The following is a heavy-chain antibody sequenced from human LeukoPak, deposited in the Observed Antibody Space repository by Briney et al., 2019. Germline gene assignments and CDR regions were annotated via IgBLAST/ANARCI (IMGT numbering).Heavy chain of an antibody. V-gene: IGHV3-66*01. CDR2: IYRGAST. CDR1: GFSVSSNY. J-gene: IGHJ4*02. D-gene: IGHD2-15*01. Sequence: GGSLRLSCAASGFSVSSNYMSWVRQAPGKGLEWVSVIYRGASTYYADSVKGRFTISRDNSKNTLYLQMNSLRAEDTAVYYCAKDAHCSGGSCYSAYGYWGQGTLVTVSS. CDR3: AKDAHCSGGSCYSAYGY.